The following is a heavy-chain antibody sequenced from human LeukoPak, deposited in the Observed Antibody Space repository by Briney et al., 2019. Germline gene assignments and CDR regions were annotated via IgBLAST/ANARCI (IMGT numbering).Heavy chain of an antibody. Sequence: GASVKVSCKASGYTFTSYGISWVRQAPGQGLEWMGWISAYNGNTNYAQKLQGRVTMTTDTSTSTAYMELRSLRSDDTAVYYCARGIAVAGTSANWFDPWGQGTLVTVSS. CDR2: ISAYNGNT. V-gene: IGHV1-18*01. D-gene: IGHD6-19*01. J-gene: IGHJ5*02. CDR3: ARGIAVAGTSANWFDP. CDR1: GYTFTSYG.